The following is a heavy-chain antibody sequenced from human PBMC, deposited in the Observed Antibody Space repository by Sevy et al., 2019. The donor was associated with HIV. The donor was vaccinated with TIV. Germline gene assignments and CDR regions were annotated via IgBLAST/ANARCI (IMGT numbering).Heavy chain of an antibody. Sequence: SETLSLTCTVSGGSINSYYWSWIRQPPGKGLEWIGHIYYSGSTNYNPSLKSRVTISVDTSKNQFSLKLSSVTAADTAVYYCARQGGYQLPAAFDIWGQGTMVTVSS. J-gene: IGHJ3*02. CDR2: IYYSGST. CDR3: ARQGGYQLPAAFDI. CDR1: GGSINSYY. V-gene: IGHV4-59*08. D-gene: IGHD5-18*01.